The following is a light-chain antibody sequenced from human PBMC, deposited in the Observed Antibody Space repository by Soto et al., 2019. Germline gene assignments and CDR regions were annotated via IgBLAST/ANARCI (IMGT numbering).Light chain of an antibody. Sequence: QSALTQPASVSGSPGQSITISCTGTSSDVGGYNYVSWYQQHPGKAPKLMNYEVSNRPSGVSNRFSGSKSGNTASLTISGRQAEDEADYYCSSYTSSSIDYVFGTGTKLTVL. CDR2: EVS. J-gene: IGLJ1*01. V-gene: IGLV2-14*01. CDR3: SSYTSSSIDYV. CDR1: SSDVGGYNY.